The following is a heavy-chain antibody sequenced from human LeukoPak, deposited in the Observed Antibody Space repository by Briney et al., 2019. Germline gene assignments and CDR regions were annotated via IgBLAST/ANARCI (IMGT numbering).Heavy chain of an antibody. D-gene: IGHD5-12*01. CDR1: GYTFTDYY. CDR3: TREARAGNWFDP. J-gene: IGHJ5*02. CDR2: INPDSGGT. Sequence: ASVKVSCKASGYTFTDYYIHWVRQAPGQGLEWMGWINPDSGGTNYAQKFQGKVTMTRDTSISTVYMELSRLRSDDTAVFYCTREARAGNWFDPWGQGTLVTVSS. V-gene: IGHV1-2*02.